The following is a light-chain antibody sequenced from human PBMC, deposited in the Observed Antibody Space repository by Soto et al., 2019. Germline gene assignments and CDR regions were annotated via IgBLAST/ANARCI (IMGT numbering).Light chain of an antibody. Sequence: QSVLTQPRSVSGSPGQSVTISCTGTSSDVGTYDYVSWYQQHPGKAPKLMIFDVTKRPSGVPDRFSGSKSGNTASLTISGLLAEDEADYYCCSYVSYYAVMFGGGTKLTVL. V-gene: IGLV2-11*01. CDR1: SSDVGTYDY. CDR2: DVT. CDR3: CSYVSYYAVM. J-gene: IGLJ3*02.